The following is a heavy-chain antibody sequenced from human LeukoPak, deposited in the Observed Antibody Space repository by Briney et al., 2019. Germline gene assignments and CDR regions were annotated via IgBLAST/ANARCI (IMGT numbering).Heavy chain of an antibody. CDR1: GFTFSNYW. CDR2: IKQDGSEK. Sequence: PGGSLRLSCAASGFTFSNYWMAWVRQAPGKGLEWVANIKQDGSEKYYVDSVKGRFTISRDNAKNSLYLQMNSLRAEDTAVYYCARGPAVAGSFDYWGQGTLVTVSS. CDR3: ARGPAVAGSFDY. V-gene: IGHV3-7*03. D-gene: IGHD6-19*01. J-gene: IGHJ4*02.